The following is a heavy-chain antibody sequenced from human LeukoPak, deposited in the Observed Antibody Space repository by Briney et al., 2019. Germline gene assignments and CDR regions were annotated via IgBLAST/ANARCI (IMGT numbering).Heavy chain of an antibody. CDR1: GYTFTGYY. J-gene: IGHJ6*03. D-gene: IGHD3-22*01. V-gene: IGHV1-2*02. Sequence: ASVKVSCKASGYTFTGYYMHWVRQAPGQGLEWMGWINPNSGGTNYAQKFQGRVTMTRDTSISTAYMELSRLRSDDTAVYYCARGYKGYYDSSGYHYYYYYYMDVWGKGTTVTVSS. CDR2: INPNSGGT. CDR3: ARGYKGYYDSSGYHYYYYYYMDV.